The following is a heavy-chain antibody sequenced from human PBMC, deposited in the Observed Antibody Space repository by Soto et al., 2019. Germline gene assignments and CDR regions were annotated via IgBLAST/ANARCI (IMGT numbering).Heavy chain of an antibody. Sequence: PGGSLRLSCAASGFTFSSYGMHWVRQAPGKGLEWVAVISYDGSNKYYADSVKGRFTISRDNSKNTLYLQMNSLRAEDTAVYYCATAGDDYGDYVWSEHYYYYMDVWGKGTTVTVSS. D-gene: IGHD4-17*01. CDR2: ISYDGSNK. CDR1: GFTFSSYG. V-gene: IGHV3-30*03. J-gene: IGHJ6*03. CDR3: ATAGDDYGDYVWSEHYYYYMDV.